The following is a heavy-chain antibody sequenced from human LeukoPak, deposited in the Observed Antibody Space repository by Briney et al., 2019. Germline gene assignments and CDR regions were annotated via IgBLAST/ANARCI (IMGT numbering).Heavy chain of an antibody. CDR2: INHSGST. V-gene: IGHV4-34*01. D-gene: IGHD3-22*01. CDR3: ARAPLDGYYDSSGYYS. Sequence: SETLSLTCAVYGGSFSGYYWSWIRQHPGKGLEWIGEINHSGSTNYNPSLKSRVTISVDTSKNQFSLKLSSVTAADTAVYYCARAPLDGYYDSSGYYSWGQGTLVTVSS. J-gene: IGHJ4*02. CDR1: GGSFSGYY.